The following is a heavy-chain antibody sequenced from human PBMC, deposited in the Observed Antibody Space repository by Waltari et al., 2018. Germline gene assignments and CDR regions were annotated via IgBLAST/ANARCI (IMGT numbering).Heavy chain of an antibody. D-gene: IGHD4-17*01. CDR1: GGSISSYY. CDR3: ARASPRLRYGDRNYDWYFDL. J-gene: IGHJ2*01. V-gene: IGHV4-4*07. Sequence: QVQLQESGPGLVKPSETLSLTCTVPGGSISSYYWRWLRQPAGKGLEWIGLIYTSGSTNYNPSLKSRVTMSVDTSKNQFSLKLSSVTAADTAVYYCARASPRLRYGDRNYDWYFDLWGRGTLVTVSS. CDR2: IYTSGST.